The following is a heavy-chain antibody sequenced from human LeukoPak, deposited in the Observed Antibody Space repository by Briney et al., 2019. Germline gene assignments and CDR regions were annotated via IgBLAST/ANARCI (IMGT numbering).Heavy chain of an antibody. CDR3: AKEDSGSYDALDY. CDR2: ISYDGSNK. J-gene: IGHJ4*02. V-gene: IGHV3-30*18. D-gene: IGHD1-26*01. Sequence: GGSLRLSCAASGFTFSSYAMHWVRQAPGKGLEWVAVISYDGSNKYYADSVKGRFTISRDNSKNTLYLQMNSLRAEDTAVYYCAKEDSGSYDALDYWGQGTLVTVSS. CDR1: GFTFSSYA.